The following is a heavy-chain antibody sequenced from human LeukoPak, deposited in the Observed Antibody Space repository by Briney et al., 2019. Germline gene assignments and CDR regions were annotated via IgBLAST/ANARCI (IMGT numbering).Heavy chain of an antibody. Sequence: GRSLRLSCAVSGFNFDDYAMHWVRQAPGRGLEWVSGINWKTGNGIYADSVKGRFTISRDNAENSLYLQMSDLRPEDTALYYCAKGRGFMEWFPLSPFDSWGQGTMVTVSS. J-gene: IGHJ3*02. CDR3: AKGRGFMEWFPLSPFDS. D-gene: IGHD3-3*01. V-gene: IGHV3-9*01. CDR2: INWKTGNG. CDR1: GFNFDDYA.